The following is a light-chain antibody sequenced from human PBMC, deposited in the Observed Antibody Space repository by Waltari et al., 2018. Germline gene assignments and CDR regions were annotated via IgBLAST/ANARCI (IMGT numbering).Light chain of an antibody. CDR2: EVS. J-gene: IGLJ1*01. CDR1: SRAVGGFNF. Sequence: QSALTQPPSASGSPGQSVTISCPGTSRAVGGFNFVSWYQQHPGKAPKLMIYEVSKRPSGVPDRFAGSKSGTTASLTVSGLQAEDEGDYYCSSYAGSNNYVFGTGTKVTVL. CDR3: SSYAGSNNYV. V-gene: IGLV2-8*01.